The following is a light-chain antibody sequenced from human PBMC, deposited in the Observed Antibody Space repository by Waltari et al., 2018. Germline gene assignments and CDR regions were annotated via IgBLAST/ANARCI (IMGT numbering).Light chain of an antibody. Sequence: DIQMTQSPSSVSASVGDSVTITCRASQGVNTWLAWYQQKPGKDPKLLIHTTSTLQPGVPSRFSGSGSGTDFTLTISSLQPEDFATYYCQQANSSPLTFGQGTQVEV. J-gene: IGKJ1*01. CDR1: QGVNTW. V-gene: IGKV1-12*01. CDR2: TTS. CDR3: QQANSSPLT.